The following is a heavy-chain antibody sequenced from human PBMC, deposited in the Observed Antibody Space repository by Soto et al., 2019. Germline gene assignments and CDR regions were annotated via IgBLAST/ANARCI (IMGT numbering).Heavy chain of an antibody. CDR1: SSIFRYYF. D-gene: IGHD2-21*01. J-gene: IGHJ4*02. Sequence: ASVKVSFKATSSIFRYYFIHWVRPVPAEGLECVGTFNPTGGGTNYARKFQGRVTLTGDTSTSTAYMEVSSLRYDDAALYYCVRADVNIAFDSWGQGTQVTVS. CDR3: VRADVNIAFDS. CDR2: FNPTGGGT. V-gene: IGHV1-46*01.